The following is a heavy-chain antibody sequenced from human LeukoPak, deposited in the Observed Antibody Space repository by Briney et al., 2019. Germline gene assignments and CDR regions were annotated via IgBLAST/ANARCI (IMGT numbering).Heavy chain of an antibody. CDR2: IYSGGST. Sequence: PGGSLRLSCAASGFTVSSNYMSWVRQAPGKGLDWVSFIYSGGSTYYADSVKGRFTISRDNSKNTLYLQMNSLRAEDTAVYYCARGYYDSSGYHDYWGQGTLVTVSS. CDR1: GFTVSSNY. J-gene: IGHJ4*02. V-gene: IGHV3-66*01. D-gene: IGHD3-22*01. CDR3: ARGYYDSSGYHDY.